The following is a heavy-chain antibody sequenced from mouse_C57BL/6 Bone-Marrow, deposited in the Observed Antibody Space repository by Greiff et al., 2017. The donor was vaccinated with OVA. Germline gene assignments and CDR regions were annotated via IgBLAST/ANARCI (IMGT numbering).Heavy chain of an antibody. CDR2: IHPNSGST. CDR1: GYAFSSSW. J-gene: IGHJ4*01. Sequence: VKLMESGPELVKPGASVKISCKASGYAFSSSWMHWVKQRPGQGLEWIGMIHPNSGSTNYNEKFKSKATLTVDKSSSTAYMQLSSLTSEDSAVYYCARGGPHYYAMDYWGQGTSVTVSS. CDR3: ARGGPHYYAMDY. V-gene: IGHV1-64*01. D-gene: IGHD6-1*01.